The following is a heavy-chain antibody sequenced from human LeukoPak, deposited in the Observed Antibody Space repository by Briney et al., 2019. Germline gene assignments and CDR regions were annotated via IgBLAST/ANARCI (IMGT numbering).Heavy chain of an antibody. Sequence: ASVKVSCKASGYTFTGYYMHWVRQAPGQGLEWMGIINPSGGSTSYAQKFQGRVTMTRDTSTSTVYMELSSLRSEDTAVYYCARDLGSGSGYPEYFQHWGQGTLVTVSS. CDR1: GYTFTGYY. D-gene: IGHD3-22*01. CDR3: ARDLGSGSGYPEYFQH. V-gene: IGHV1-46*01. J-gene: IGHJ1*01. CDR2: INPSGGST.